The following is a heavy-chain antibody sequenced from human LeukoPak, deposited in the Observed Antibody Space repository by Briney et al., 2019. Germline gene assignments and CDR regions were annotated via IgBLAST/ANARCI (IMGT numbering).Heavy chain of an antibody. CDR3: AHISSSWPDY. V-gene: IGHV3-23*01. CDR1: GFTFNNFW. CDR2: ISGSGGST. J-gene: IGHJ4*02. Sequence: PGGSLRLSCAASGFTFNNFWMHWVRQAPGKGLEWVSAISGSGGSTYYADSVKGRFTISRDNSKNTLYLQMNSLRAEDTAVYYCAHISSSWPDYWGQGTLVTVSS. D-gene: IGHD6-13*01.